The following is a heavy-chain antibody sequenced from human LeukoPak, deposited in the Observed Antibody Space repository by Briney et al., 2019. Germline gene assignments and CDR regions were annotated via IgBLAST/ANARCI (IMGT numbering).Heavy chain of an antibody. Sequence: GGSLRLSCAASGFTFSSYAMSWVRQAPGKGLEWDSAISGSGGSTYYADSVKGRFTISRDNSKNTLYLQMNSLRAEDTAVYYCAKYTNYYDSSGYYWDYFDYWGQGTLVTVSS. CDR2: ISGSGGST. CDR1: GFTFSSYA. J-gene: IGHJ4*02. V-gene: IGHV3-23*01. D-gene: IGHD3-22*01. CDR3: AKYTNYYDSSGYYWDYFDY.